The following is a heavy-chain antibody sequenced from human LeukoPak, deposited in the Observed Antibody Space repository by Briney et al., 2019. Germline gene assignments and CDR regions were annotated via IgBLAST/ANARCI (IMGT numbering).Heavy chain of an antibody. J-gene: IGHJ4*02. CDR2: ISYDGSNK. CDR1: GFNFFTYG. CDR3: AKDLGGSGSFYKDLDY. Sequence: GGSLRLSCAASGFNFFTYGMHWVRQAPGKGLEWVAVISYDGSNKYYADSVKGRFSISRDNSKNTLYLQMNSLRAEDTAVYYCAKDLGGSGSFYKDLDYWGQGTLVTVSS. D-gene: IGHD3-10*01. V-gene: IGHV3-30*19.